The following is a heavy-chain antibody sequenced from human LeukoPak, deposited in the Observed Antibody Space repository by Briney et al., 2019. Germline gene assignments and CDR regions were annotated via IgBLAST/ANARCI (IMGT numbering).Heavy chain of an antibody. D-gene: IGHD2-2*01. V-gene: IGHV3-13*01. CDR2: IGTAGDT. Sequence: GGSLRLSCAASGFTFSSYDMHWVRQATRKGLEWVSAIGTAGDTYYPGSVKGRFTISRENAKNSLYLQMNSLRAGGTAVYYCARAPRGSSTTQLETSYGMDVWGQGTTVTVSS. CDR3: ARAPRGSSTTQLETSYGMDV. CDR1: GFTFSSYD. J-gene: IGHJ6*02.